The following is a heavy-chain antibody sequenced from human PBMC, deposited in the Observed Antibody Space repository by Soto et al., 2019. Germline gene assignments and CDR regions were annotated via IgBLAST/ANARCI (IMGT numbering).Heavy chain of an antibody. CDR2: ISWNRGSI. Sequence: GGSLRLSCAASGFTFGDYAMRWVRQAPGKGLEWVSAISWNRGSIDYADSVKCRFTISRDNAKNSLYLQMNSLRAEDTALYYCAKSHTTSGWYVTTDYWGQGTRVTVSS. D-gene: IGHD6-19*01. V-gene: IGHV3-9*01. J-gene: IGHJ4*02. CDR1: GFTFGDYA. CDR3: AKSHTTSGWYVTTDY.